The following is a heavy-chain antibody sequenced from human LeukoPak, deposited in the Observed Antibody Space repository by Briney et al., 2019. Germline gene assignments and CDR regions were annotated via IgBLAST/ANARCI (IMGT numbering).Heavy chain of an antibody. CDR3: SRDWGTAGDISDI. D-gene: IGHD1-1*01. V-gene: IGHV1-18*01. Sequence: ASVKVSCKAGGYRFTDFGISWLRQAPGQGLEWMGWSSTGNRDPEYAQKFKGRVTVSTDTSTNTACMELRSLRLDDTALYFCSRDWGTAGDISDIWGQGTMITVSS. CDR1: GYRFTDFG. J-gene: IGHJ3*02. CDR2: SSTGNRDP.